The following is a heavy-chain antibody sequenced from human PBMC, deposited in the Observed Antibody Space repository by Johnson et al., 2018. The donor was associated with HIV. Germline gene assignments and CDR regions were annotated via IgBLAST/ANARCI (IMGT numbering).Heavy chain of an antibody. J-gene: IGHJ3*02. CDR2: IFSGGST. V-gene: IGHV3-66*01. CDR1: GFTVNNNY. D-gene: IGHD3-10*01. CDR3: AKEAITMEVDI. Sequence: VQLVESGGGLVQPGGSLRLSCAASGFTVNNNYMTWVRQAPGKGLEWVSVIFSGGSTYYADSVKGRFTISRDNSKNTLYLQMNSLRAEDTAVYYCAKEAITMEVDIWGQGTTVTVSS.